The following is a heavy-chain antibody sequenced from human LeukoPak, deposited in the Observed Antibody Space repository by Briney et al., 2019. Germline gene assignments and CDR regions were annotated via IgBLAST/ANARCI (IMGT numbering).Heavy chain of an antibody. CDR2: ISPNSGGT. CDR3: ARVPSNYGTIDY. CDR1: GYTFTGYY. V-gene: IGHV1-2*02. D-gene: IGHD1-7*01. J-gene: IGHJ4*02. Sequence: GASVKVSCKASGYTFTGYYIHWVRQAPGQGLEWVGWISPNSGGTNYAQKFQGRVTMTRDTSISTAYMELTWLRFDDTAMYYCARVPSNYGTIDYWGQGTLVTVSS.